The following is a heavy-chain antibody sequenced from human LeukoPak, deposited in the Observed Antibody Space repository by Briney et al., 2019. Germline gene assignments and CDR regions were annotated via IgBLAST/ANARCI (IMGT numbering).Heavy chain of an antibody. D-gene: IGHD1-26*01. J-gene: IGHJ3*02. CDR2: ITGSGGST. Sequence: GGSLRLSCAASGFTFGSYAMSWVRQAPGKGLEWVSGITGSGGSTYHADSVKGRFTISRDNPQNTLYLQMNSLRAEDTAVYYCAKTDTGNYYGAFDMWGQGTMVTVSS. CDR1: GFTFGSYA. CDR3: AKTDTGNYYGAFDM. V-gene: IGHV3-23*01.